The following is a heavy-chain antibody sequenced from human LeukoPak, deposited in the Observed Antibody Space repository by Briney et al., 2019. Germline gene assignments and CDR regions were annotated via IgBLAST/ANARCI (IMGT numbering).Heavy chain of an antibody. D-gene: IGHD5-12*01. V-gene: IGHV1-69*04. CDR3: ATAFEWLRFPYYFDY. Sequence: ASVKVSCKASGGTFSSYAISWVRQAPGQGLEWMGRIIPILGIANYAQKFQGRVTITADKSTSTAYMELSSLRSEDTAVYYCATAFEWLRFPYYFDYWGQGTLVTVSS. CDR2: IIPILGIA. J-gene: IGHJ4*02. CDR1: GGTFSSYA.